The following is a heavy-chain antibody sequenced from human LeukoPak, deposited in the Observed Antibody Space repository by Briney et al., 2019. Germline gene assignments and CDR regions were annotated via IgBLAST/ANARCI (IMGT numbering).Heavy chain of an antibody. J-gene: IGHJ5*02. V-gene: IGHV3-66*02. Sequence: GGSLRLSCAASGFTVSSYYMSWVRQAPGKGLEWVSVIYSGGSTYYADSVKGRFTISRDNSKNTLYLQKNSLRAEDTAVYYCARGVPAAIRCNWFDPWGQGTLVTVSS. CDR1: GFTVSSYY. D-gene: IGHD2-2*01. CDR3: ARGVPAAIRCNWFDP. CDR2: IYSGGST.